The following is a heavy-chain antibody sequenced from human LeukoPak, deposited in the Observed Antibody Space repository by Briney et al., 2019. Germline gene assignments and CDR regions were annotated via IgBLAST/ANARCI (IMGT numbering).Heavy chain of an antibody. CDR1: GFTLSGYN. D-gene: IGHD2-2*01. Sequence: GGSLRLSCAASGFTLSGYNINWVRQAPGKGLEWVARISSGSVYLHYADSVKGRFTISKDNAKNSLYLQMNSLRAEDTAIYFCASVPPTGYYYMDVWGKGTTVTVS. J-gene: IGHJ6*03. CDR2: ISSGSVYL. V-gene: IGHV3-21*01. CDR3: ASVPPTGYYYMDV.